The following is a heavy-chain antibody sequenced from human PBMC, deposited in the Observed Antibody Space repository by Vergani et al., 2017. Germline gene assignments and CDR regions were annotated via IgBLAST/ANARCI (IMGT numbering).Heavy chain of an antibody. J-gene: IGHJ4*02. D-gene: IGHD1-14*01. CDR1: GFTFDDYA. CDR3: AKDMAGSEV. CDR2: ISWNSGSI. V-gene: IGHV3-9*01. Sequence: EVQLVESGGGLVQPGRSLRLSCAASGFTFDDYAMHWVRQAPGKGLEWVSGISWNSGSIGYADSVKGRFTISRDNAKNSLYLLMNSLRAEDTALYYCAKDMAGSEVWGQGTLVTVSS.